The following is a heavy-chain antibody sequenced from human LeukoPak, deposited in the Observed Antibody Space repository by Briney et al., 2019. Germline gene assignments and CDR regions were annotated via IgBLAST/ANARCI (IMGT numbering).Heavy chain of an antibody. CDR2: ISYAGVDK. D-gene: IGHD2-21*02. CDR3: AKKACGGDCYGLFDS. J-gene: IGHJ4*02. Sequence: PGGSLRLSCAASGFTFSSYTMHWVRQAPGKGLEWVAVISYAGVDKLYAASVKGRFTVSRDNSKNTLSLQMNSLRGEDTAVYYCAKKACGGDCYGLFDSWGQGTLVSVSS. V-gene: IGHV3-30*18. CDR1: GFTFSSYT.